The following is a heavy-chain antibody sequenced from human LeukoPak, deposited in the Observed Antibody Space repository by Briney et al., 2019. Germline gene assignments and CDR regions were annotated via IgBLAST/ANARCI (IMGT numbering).Heavy chain of an antibody. Sequence: GGSLRLSCAASGFTFSIYRMNWVRQPPGKGLECVSYISSSGTTIYYADSVKGRFTISRDNAKNSLYLQMNSLRDEDTAVYYCVREGAGYCTSTTCYTDDFDYWGQGILVSVSS. CDR3: VREGAGYCTSTTCYTDDFDY. CDR1: GFTFSIYR. D-gene: IGHD2-2*02. V-gene: IGHV3-48*02. J-gene: IGHJ4*02. CDR2: ISSSGTTI.